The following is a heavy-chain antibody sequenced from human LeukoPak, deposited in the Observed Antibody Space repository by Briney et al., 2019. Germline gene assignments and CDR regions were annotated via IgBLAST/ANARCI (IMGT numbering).Heavy chain of an antibody. CDR3: ARAFHYYDSSGYNSDY. V-gene: IGHV1-18*01. J-gene: IGHJ4*02. Sequence: VSVKVSCKASGYTFTSYGISWVRQAPGQGLEWMGWISAYNGNTNYAQKLQGRVTMTTDTSTSTAYMELRSLRSDDTAVYYCARAFHYYDSSGYNSDYWGQGTLVTVSS. CDR2: ISAYNGNT. D-gene: IGHD3-22*01. CDR1: GYTFTSYG.